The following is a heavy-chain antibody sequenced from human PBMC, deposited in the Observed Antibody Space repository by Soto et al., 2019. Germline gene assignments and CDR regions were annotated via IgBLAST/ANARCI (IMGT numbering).Heavy chain of an antibody. J-gene: IGHJ4*02. D-gene: IGHD3-22*01. CDR1: GGSISSGDYY. Sequence: QVQLQESGPGLVKPSQTLSLTCTVSGGSISSGDYYWSWIRQPPGKGLEWIGYIYYIGSTYYNPSLNSRVTISVDPSKNQFSLKLSSVTAADTAVYYCAREDYYDSSGYYCDYWGQGTLVTVSS. V-gene: IGHV4-30-4*01. CDR2: IYYIGST. CDR3: AREDYYDSSGYYCDY.